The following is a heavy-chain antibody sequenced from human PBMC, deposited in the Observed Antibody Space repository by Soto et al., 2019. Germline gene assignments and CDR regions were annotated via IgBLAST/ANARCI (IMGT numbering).Heavy chain of an antibody. CDR2: ISYDGSNK. CDR3: AIDRLRYNWNYFPYYYYGMDV. D-gene: IGHD1-7*01. V-gene: IGHV3-30-3*01. Sequence: QVQLVESGGGVVQPGRSLRLSCAASGFTYSSYAMHWVRQAPGKGLEWVAVISYDGSNKYYADSVKGRFTISRDNSKNTLYLHMNSLRAEDTAVYYCAIDRLRYNWNYFPYYYYGMDVWGQGTTVTVSS. CDR1: GFTYSSYA. J-gene: IGHJ6*02.